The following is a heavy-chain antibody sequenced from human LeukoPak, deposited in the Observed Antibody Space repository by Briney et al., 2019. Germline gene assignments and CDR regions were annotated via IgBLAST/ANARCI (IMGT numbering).Heavy chain of an antibody. CDR1: GYTFTSYG. CDR3: ARDTYYYDCSGPLDP. J-gene: IGHJ5*02. CDR2: ISAYNGNT. D-gene: IGHD3-22*01. V-gene: IGHV1-18*01. Sequence: GASVKVSCRASGYTFTSYGISWVRQAPGQGLEWMGWISAYNGNTNYAQKLQGRVTMTTDTSTSTAYMELRSVRSDDTAVYYCARDTYYYDCSGPLDPWGQGTLVTVSS.